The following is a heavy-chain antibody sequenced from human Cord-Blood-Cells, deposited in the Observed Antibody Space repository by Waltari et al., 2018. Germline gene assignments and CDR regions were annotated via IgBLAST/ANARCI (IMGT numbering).Heavy chain of an antibody. J-gene: IGHJ4*02. Sequence: EVQLVESGGGLIQPGGSLRLSCAASGFTVSSNYMSWVRQAPGKGLAWVSVIYSGGSTYYADSVKGRFTISRDNSKNTLYLQMNSLRAEDTAVYYCARTEHSGWYYFDYWGQGTLVTVSS. CDR3: ARTEHSGWYYFDY. CDR2: IYSGGST. V-gene: IGHV3-53*01. CDR1: GFTVSSNY. D-gene: IGHD6-19*01.